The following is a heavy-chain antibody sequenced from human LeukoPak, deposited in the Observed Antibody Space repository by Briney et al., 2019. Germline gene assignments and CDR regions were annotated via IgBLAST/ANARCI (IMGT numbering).Heavy chain of an antibody. CDR3: ARAVVVGGATAYFDL. Sequence: SETLSLTCAVYGGSFSEFHLSWIRQPPGTGLEWIGEINHIGTTNYNASFTSRVTISVDTSKKHFSLKLSSVAAADTAVYYCARAVVVGGATAYFDLWGRGTLVTVSS. D-gene: IGHD2-15*01. V-gene: IGHV4-34*01. CDR2: INHIGTT. CDR1: GGSFSEFH. J-gene: IGHJ2*01.